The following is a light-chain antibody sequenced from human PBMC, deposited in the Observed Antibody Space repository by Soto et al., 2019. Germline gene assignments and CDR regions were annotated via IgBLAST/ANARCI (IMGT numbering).Light chain of an antibody. V-gene: IGLV2-14*01. J-gene: IGLJ1*01. CDR3: SSYTSSSTYV. CDR1: SSDAGVYNH. Sequence: QSALTQPASVSGSPGQSITISCTGTSSDAGVYNHVSWYQHHPGKAPQLMIYEVTNRPSGVSHRFSGSKSGNTASLTISGLQAEDEANYYCSSYTSSSTYVFGTGTKVTVL. CDR2: EVT.